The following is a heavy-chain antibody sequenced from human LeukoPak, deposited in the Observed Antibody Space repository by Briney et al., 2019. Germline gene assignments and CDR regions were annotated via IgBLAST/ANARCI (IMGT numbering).Heavy chain of an antibody. Sequence: SETLSLTCTVSGGSISGYYWSWIRQPPGKGLEWIGYIYYSGSTNYNPSLKSRVTISVDTSKNQSSLKLSSVTAADTAVYYCARVSGYDWESFYDYWGQGTLVTVSS. V-gene: IGHV4-59*01. CDR3: ARVSGYDWESFYDY. CDR2: IYYSGST. J-gene: IGHJ4*02. D-gene: IGHD5-12*01. CDR1: GGSISGYY.